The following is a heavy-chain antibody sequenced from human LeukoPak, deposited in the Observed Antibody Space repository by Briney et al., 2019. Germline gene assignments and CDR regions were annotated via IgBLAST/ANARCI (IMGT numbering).Heavy chain of an antibody. Sequence: SVNVSCKASGGTFSSYAISWVRQAPGQGLEWMGVIIPIFGTANYAQKFQGRVTITADESTSTAYMELSSLRSEDTAVYYCARATAWELLQSHHPYFDYWGQGTLVTVSS. CDR3: ARATAWELLQSHHPYFDY. V-gene: IGHV1-69*13. D-gene: IGHD1-26*01. J-gene: IGHJ4*02. CDR2: IIPIFGTA. CDR1: GGTFSSYA.